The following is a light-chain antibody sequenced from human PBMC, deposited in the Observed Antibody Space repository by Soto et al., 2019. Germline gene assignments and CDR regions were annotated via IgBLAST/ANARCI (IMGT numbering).Light chain of an antibody. CDR1: QSVTSNF. Sequence: EIVLTQSPDTLSLSPGERATLTCRASQSVTSNFLAWYQQKPGQAPRLLMYGASSRATGIPDRFSGSGSGTDFTLTISRLEPEDFALYYCHQYGSSPLTFGPGTKVEIK. CDR3: HQYGSSPLT. J-gene: IGKJ3*01. CDR2: GAS. V-gene: IGKV3-20*01.